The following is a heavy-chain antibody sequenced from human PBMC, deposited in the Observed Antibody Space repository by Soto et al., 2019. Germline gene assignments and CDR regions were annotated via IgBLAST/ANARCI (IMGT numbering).Heavy chain of an antibody. V-gene: IGHV3-23*01. CDR2: ISGSGGST. Sequence: GGALRVSCADSGFTFSSYAMSWVRQAPGKGLEWVSAISGSGGSTYYADSVKGRFTISRDNSKNTLYLQMNSLRAEDTAVYYCAKSVVVGPYYYYGMDVWGQGTTVTVSS. D-gene: IGHD3-22*01. CDR1: GFTFSSYA. CDR3: AKSVVVGPYYYYGMDV. J-gene: IGHJ6*02.